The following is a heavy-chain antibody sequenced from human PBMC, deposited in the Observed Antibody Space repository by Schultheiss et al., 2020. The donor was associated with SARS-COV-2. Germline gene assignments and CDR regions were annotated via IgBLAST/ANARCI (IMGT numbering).Heavy chain of an antibody. Sequence: GGSLRLSCAASGFTFSSYEMNWVRQAPGKGLEWVSYISSSGSTIYYADSVKGRFTISRDNSKNTLYLQMNSLRAEDTAVYYCARWDHYGGNSHLGFGYWGQGTLVTVSS. CDR3: ARWDHYGGNSHLGFGY. J-gene: IGHJ4*02. CDR1: GFTFSSYE. CDR2: ISSSGSTI. V-gene: IGHV3-48*03. D-gene: IGHD4-23*01.